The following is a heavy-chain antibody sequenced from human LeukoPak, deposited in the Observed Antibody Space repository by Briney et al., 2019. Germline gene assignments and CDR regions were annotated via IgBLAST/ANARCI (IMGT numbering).Heavy chain of an antibody. V-gene: IGHV4-38-2*02. CDR3: ARDQMAATGFDY. CDR2: IYHSGST. D-gene: IGHD1-26*01. Sequence: SETLSLTCAVSGYSNSSGYYWGWIRQPPGKGLEWIGSIYHSGSTYYNPSLKSRVTISVDTSKNQFSLKLSSVTAADTAVYYCARDQMAATGFDYWGQGTLVTVSS. J-gene: IGHJ4*02. CDR1: GYSNSSGYY.